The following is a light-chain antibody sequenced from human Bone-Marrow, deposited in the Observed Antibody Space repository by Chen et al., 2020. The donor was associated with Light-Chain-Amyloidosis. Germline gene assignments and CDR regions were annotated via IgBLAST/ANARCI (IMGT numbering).Light chain of an antibody. CDR2: SND. V-gene: IGLV1-47*01. CDR3: AAWDASLSGPV. CDR1: TSNVGGDY. J-gene: IGLJ3*02. Sequence: QSVLTQPPSASWAPGQRVTISCSGSTSNVGGDYVYWYQQLPGSAPRLLFYSNDQRPSGVPDRFSASQSGTSASLAISGLRSEDEGDYYCAAWDASLSGPVFGGGTKLTVL.